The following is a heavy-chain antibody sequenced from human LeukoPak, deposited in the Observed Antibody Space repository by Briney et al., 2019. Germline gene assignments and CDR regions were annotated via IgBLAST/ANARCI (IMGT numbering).Heavy chain of an antibody. CDR2: INPNSGGT. CDR1: GYTFTGYY. D-gene: IGHD5-12*01. Sequence: ASVKVSRKASGYTFTGYYMHWVRQAPGQGLEWMGRINPNSGGTNYAQKFQGRVTMTRDTSISTAYMELSRLRSDDTAVYYCARAGSGYDYPHRLLVDWGQGTLVTVSS. J-gene: IGHJ4*02. V-gene: IGHV1-2*06. CDR3: ARAGSGYDYPHRLLVD.